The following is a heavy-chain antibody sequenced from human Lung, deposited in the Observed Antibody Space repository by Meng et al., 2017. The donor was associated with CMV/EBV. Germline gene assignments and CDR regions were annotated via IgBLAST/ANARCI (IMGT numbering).Heavy chain of an antibody. CDR3: AREGGSHIPFDF. D-gene: IGHD1-26*01. J-gene: IGHJ4*02. CDR2: TYFSSKWYH. Sequence: VDLQQSVPGLVKPSQTLRLTCAISGDSVSSKSVAWNWFRQSPTRDLEWLGRTYFSSKWYHDYAISVKSRITIKPDTSKNQFSLQLNSVTPEDTAVYYCAREGGSHIPFDFRGQGTLVTVSS. V-gene: IGHV6-1*01. CDR1: GDSVSSKSVA.